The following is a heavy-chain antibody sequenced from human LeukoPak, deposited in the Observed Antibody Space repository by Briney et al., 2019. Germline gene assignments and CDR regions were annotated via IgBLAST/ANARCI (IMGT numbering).Heavy chain of an antibody. D-gene: IGHD3-22*01. CDR1: GYTFTSYA. CDR2: INTNTGSP. J-gene: IGHJ4*02. CDR3: ARGGTMLEAGRDLDY. V-gene: IGHV7-4-1*02. Sequence: ASVKVSCTASGYTFTSYAMNWVRQAPGQGLEWMGWINTNTGSPTYAQGFTGRFVFSLDTSVSTAYLQISSLKAEDTAVYYCARGGTMLEAGRDLDYWGQGTLVTVSS.